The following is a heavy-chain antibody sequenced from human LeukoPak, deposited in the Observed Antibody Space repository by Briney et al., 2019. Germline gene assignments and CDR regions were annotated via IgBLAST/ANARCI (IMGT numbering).Heavy chain of an antibody. CDR1: GGSISSGGYY. CDR2: MYTSGST. CDR3: ARERIAAAGQDY. Sequence: PSQTLSLTCTVSGGSISSGGYYWSWIRQPAGKGLEWIGRMYTSGSTNYNPSLKSRVTISIDTSKNQFSLRLSSVTAADTAVYYCARERIAAAGQDYWGQGTLVTVSS. D-gene: IGHD6-13*01. V-gene: IGHV4-61*02. J-gene: IGHJ4*02.